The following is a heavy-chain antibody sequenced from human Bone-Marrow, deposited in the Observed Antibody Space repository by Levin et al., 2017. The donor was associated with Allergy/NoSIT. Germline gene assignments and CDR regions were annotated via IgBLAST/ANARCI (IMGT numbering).Heavy chain of an antibody. J-gene: IGHJ4*02. CDR3: ARVEGTSCPY. CDR2: ISSFGDSR. Sequence: GGSLRLSCTTSGFSSSPYEMNWVRQAPGKGLQWVAYISSFGDSRFYADSVRGRFTISRDNAKNSVYLQMDSLRAEDTAVYFCARVEGTSCPYWGRGTLVTVSS. D-gene: IGHD2-2*01. CDR1: GFSSSPYE. V-gene: IGHV3-48*03.